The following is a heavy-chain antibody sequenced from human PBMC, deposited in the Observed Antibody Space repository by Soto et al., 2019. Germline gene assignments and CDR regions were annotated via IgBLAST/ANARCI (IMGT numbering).Heavy chain of an antibody. CDR1: GYTFTKYG. V-gene: IGHV1-18*01. Sequence: QVQLVQSGAEVKNPWASVKVSCKTSGYTFTKYGVGWVRQSPGQGLEWMGWISGSSGNANYAEKVQGRITLTTDTSTSTAYIELRSLRSDDEDSYYCAREMAGLGGEYDYWGQGTLVTVSS. D-gene: IGHD3-16*01. J-gene: IGHJ4*02. CDR2: ISGSSGNA. CDR3: AREMAGLGGEYDY.